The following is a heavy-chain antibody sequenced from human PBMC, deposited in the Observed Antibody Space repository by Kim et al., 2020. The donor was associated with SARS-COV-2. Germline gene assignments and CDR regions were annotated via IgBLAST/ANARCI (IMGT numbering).Heavy chain of an antibody. J-gene: IGHJ4*02. CDR3: AKDCAVRVTETTYSCFDN. D-gene: IGHD4-17*01. V-gene: IGHV3-23*01. CDR1: GFTFSNYV. Sequence: GGSLRLSCAASGFTFSNYVMSWVRQAPGKGLEWVAGITGRGDWTFYADSVRGRFTISRDFSRSTLYLQMNSLRADDTAVYYCAKDCAVRVTETTYSCFDNWGQGTLATVSS. CDR2: ITGRGDWT.